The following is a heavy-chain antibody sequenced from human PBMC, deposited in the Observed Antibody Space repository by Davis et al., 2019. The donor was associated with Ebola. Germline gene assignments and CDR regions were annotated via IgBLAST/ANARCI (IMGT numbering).Heavy chain of an antibody. V-gene: IGHV3-23*01. J-gene: IGHJ4*02. CDR3: ARHDYGDSHFDY. D-gene: IGHD4-17*01. CDR1: GGSFNGYY. Sequence: ETLSLTCAVYGGSFNGYYWSWVRQAPGKGLEWVSAISGSGGSTYYADSVKGRFTISRDNSKNTLYLQMNSLRAEDTAVYYCARHDYGDSHFDYWGQRTLVTVSS. CDR2: ISGSGGST.